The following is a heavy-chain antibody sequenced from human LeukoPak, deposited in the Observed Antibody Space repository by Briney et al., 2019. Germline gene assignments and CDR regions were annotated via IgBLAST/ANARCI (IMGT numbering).Heavy chain of an antibody. CDR2: ISKSGSAI. D-gene: IGHD4-23*01. J-gene: IGHJ4*02. CDR1: GFTFSDYY. CDR3: AKKNSGLNPFDH. V-gene: IGHV3-11*01. Sequence: PGGSLRLSCAASGFTFSDYYMSWIRQAPGKGLEWVSHISKSGSAIYKADSVRGRFTISRDNSKNTLYLQMNSLRAEDTAVYYCAKKNSGLNPFDHWGQGTLVTVSS.